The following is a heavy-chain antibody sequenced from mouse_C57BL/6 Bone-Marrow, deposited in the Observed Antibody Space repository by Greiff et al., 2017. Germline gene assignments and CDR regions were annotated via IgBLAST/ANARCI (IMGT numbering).Heavy chain of an antibody. D-gene: IGHD2-3*01. V-gene: IGHV1-81*01. CDR3: AREDGYYDYFDY. CDR1: GYTFTSYG. J-gene: IGHJ2*01. Sequence: FHLQKSGAELARPGASVKLSCKASGYTFTSYGLSWVKQRTGQGLEWIGEIYPRSGNTYYNEKFKGKATLTADKSSSTAYMELRSLTSEDSAVYFCAREDGYYDYFDYWGQGTTLTVSS. CDR2: IYPRSGNT.